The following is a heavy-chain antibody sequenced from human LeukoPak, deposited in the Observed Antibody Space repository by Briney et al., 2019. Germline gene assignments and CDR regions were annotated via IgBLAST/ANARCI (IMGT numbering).Heavy chain of an antibody. CDR3: AKDISGQQLDRYYYYGMDV. J-gene: IGHJ6*02. Sequence: GGSLRLSCAASGFTFDDYAMHWVRQAPGKGLEWVSGISWNSGSIGYADSVKGRFTISRDNAKNSLYLQMSSLRAEDTALYYCAKDISGQQLDRYYYYGMDVWGQGTTVTVSS. V-gene: IGHV3-9*01. CDR1: GFTFDDYA. CDR2: ISWNSGSI. D-gene: IGHD6-13*01.